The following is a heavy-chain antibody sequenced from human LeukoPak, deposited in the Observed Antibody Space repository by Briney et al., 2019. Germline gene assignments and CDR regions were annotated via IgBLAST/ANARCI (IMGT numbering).Heavy chain of an antibody. J-gene: IGHJ4*02. D-gene: IGHD2-8*01. CDR3: TREKDCADGICYED. V-gene: IGHV1-8*01. Sequence: GASVKVSCKASGHTFTSHDINWVRQATGLGLEWLGWMSPKSGNTGYAQKFQGRVTMTRDTSISTAYMELSSLSFDDTAVYFCTREKDCADGICYEDWGQGTLVTVSS. CDR2: MSPKSGNT. CDR1: GHTFTSHD.